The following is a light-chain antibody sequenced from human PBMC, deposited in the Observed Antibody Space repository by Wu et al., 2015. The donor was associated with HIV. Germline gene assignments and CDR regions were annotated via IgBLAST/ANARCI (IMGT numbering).Light chain of an antibody. Sequence: DVQMTQSPSSLSASVGDRVTFTCRASQGISNDLAWYQQKPGKAPKLLIYGASTLQSGVPSRFSGSGSGTDFTLTISSLQPEDVATYYCQKYNSAPWTFGQGPRWKS. V-gene: IGKV1-27*01. J-gene: IGKJ1*01. CDR1: QGISND. CDR2: GAS. CDR3: QKYNSAPWT.